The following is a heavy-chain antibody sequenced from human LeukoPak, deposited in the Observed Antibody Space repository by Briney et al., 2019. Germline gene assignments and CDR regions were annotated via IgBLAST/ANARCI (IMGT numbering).Heavy chain of an antibody. CDR1: GFTFSSYV. Sequence: PGGSLRLSCAASGFTFSSYVMNWVRQAPGKGLEWVSVISGGGGSTYYADSVKGRFTISRDNSKNTLFLQMNSLRAEDTAVYYCAKDRGYSYGSPPDYWGQGTLVTVSS. CDR3: AKDRGYSYGSPPDY. J-gene: IGHJ4*02. CDR2: ISGGGGST. D-gene: IGHD5-18*01. V-gene: IGHV3-23*01.